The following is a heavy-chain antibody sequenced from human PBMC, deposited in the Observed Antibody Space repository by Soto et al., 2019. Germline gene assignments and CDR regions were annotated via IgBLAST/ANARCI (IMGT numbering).Heavy chain of an antibody. J-gene: IGHJ6*02. V-gene: IGHV1-18*01. Sequence: QVQLVQSGAEVKNRGASVKVSCKAFGYRFTSYGIGWARQAPGQGLEWMGWINAYNGNTNYAQNFQGRVTLTTDTSTRTGYMELRSLRSNDPGGDYWGNVDVFGTASPQGGWGRGTTVTVSS. D-gene: IGHD1-1*01. CDR3: GNVDVFGTASPQGG. CDR2: INAYNGNT. CDR1: GYRFTSYG.